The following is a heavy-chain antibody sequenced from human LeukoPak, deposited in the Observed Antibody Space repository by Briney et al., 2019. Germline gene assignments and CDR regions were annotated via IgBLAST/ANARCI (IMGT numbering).Heavy chain of an antibody. CDR2: ISGSGGST. D-gene: IGHD2-2*01. Sequence: GGSLRLSCAASGFTFSSYAMSWVRQAPGKGLEWVSAISGSGGSTYYADSVKGRFTISRDNSKNTLYLQMNSLRAEDTAVYYCAIQGYCSSTSCLYYGMDVWGQGTTVTVSS. CDR3: AIQGYCSSTSCLYYGMDV. CDR1: GFTFSSYA. V-gene: IGHV3-23*01. J-gene: IGHJ6*02.